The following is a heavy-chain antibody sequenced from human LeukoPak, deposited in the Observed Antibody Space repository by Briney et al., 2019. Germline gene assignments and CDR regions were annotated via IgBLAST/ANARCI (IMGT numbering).Heavy chain of an antibody. Sequence: GASVKVSCKASGYTFTSYDINWVRQAPGQGLEWMGIINPSGGSTSYAQKFQGRVTMTRDMSTSTVYMELSSLRSEDTAVYYCARGVTPPLCDYWGQGTLVTVSS. J-gene: IGHJ4*02. CDR1: GYTFTSYD. V-gene: IGHV1-46*01. CDR3: ARGVTPPLCDY. CDR2: INPSGGST.